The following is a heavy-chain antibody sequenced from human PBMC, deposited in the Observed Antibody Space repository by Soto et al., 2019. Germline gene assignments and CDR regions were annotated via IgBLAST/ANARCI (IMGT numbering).Heavy chain of an antibody. D-gene: IGHD3-16*02. CDR2: ISGSGGST. Sequence: EVQLLESGGGLVQPGGSLRLSCAASGFTFSSYAMSWVRQAPGKGLEWVSAISGSGGSTYYADSVKGRFTISRDNSKNTLYLQMNSLRAEDTAVYYCAKDFRRLGELSSQDEDYWGQGTLVTVSS. CDR3: AKDFRRLGELSSQDEDY. CDR1: GFTFSSYA. J-gene: IGHJ4*02. V-gene: IGHV3-23*01.